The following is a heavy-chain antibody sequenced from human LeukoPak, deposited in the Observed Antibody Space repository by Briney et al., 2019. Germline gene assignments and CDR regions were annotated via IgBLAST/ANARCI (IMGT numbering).Heavy chain of an antibody. D-gene: IGHD2-2*01. CDR3: ARGLRYQLLSGKRRYNWFDP. CDR1: GYTFTSYD. Sequence: ASVKVSCKASGYTFTSYDINWVRQAAGQGVEWMGWMNANRGNTGYAQKFQGRVTITGNTSIRTAYMELSSLRSEDTAVYYCARGLRYQLLSGKRRYNWFDPWGQGTLVTVSS. V-gene: IGHV1-8*03. J-gene: IGHJ5*02. CDR2: MNANRGNT.